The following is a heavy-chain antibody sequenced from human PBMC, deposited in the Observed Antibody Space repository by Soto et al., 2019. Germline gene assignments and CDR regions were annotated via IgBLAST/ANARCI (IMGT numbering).Heavy chain of an antibody. CDR1: GFTLSSYS. Sequence: EVQLVESGGGLVQPGGSLRLSCVASGFTLSSYSLNWVRQAPGKGLEWVSYISSSSGTIYYADSVKGRFTISRDNAENSLYLQMNSLRDDDTAVYYCARDDPWSANADDMDVWGQGTTVTVSS. CDR2: ISSSSGTI. V-gene: IGHV3-48*02. J-gene: IGHJ6*02. CDR3: ARDDPWSANADDMDV. D-gene: IGHD3-3*01.